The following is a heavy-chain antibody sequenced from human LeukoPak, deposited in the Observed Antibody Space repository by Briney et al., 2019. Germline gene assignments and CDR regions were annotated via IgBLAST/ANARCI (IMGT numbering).Heavy chain of an antibody. CDR3: ASTRDGYNYPDY. J-gene: IGHJ4*02. CDR1: GYTFTSYG. V-gene: IGHV1-69*13. D-gene: IGHD5-24*01. Sequence: SVKVSCKASGYTFTSYGISWVRQAPGQGLEWMGGIIPIFGTANYAQKFQGRVTITADESTSTAYMELSSLRSEDTAVYYCASTRDGYNYPDYWGQGTLVTVSP. CDR2: IIPIFGTA.